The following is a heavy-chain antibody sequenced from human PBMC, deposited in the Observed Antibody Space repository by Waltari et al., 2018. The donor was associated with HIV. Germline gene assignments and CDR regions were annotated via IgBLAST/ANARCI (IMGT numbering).Heavy chain of an antibody. Sequence: VLLVESGGGVVQPGRCQRLSCAASGFSFSDFGMHGVRQSPDNVLEWVTAKSYDATNKDYSVSVKVRFTVSRDNRKNTLYLQMNSLRPEDSGVYFCVRVGGRIPMIVVAPFDHWGQGTRVTVSS. CDR1: GFSFSDFG. CDR2: KSYDATNK. J-gene: IGHJ4*02. V-gene: IGHV3-30-3*01. D-gene: IGHD3-22*01. CDR3: VRVGGRIPMIVVAPFDH.